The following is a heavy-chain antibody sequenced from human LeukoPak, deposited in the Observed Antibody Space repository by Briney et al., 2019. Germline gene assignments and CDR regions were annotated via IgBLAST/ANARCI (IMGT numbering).Heavy chain of an antibody. D-gene: IGHD6-19*01. J-gene: IGHJ6*02. CDR1: GYTLTELS. V-gene: IGHV1-24*01. Sequence: ASVKVSCKVSGYTLTELSMHWVRQVPGKGLEWMGGFDPEDGETIYAQKFQGRVTMTEDTSTDTAYMELSSLRSEDTAVYYCATTYSSGSRGSMDVWGQGTTVTVSS. CDR3: ATTYSSGSRGSMDV. CDR2: FDPEDGET.